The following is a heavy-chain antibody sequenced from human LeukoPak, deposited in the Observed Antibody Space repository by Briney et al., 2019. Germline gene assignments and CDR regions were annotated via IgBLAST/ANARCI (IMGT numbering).Heavy chain of an antibody. Sequence: KSGPTLVNPTQTLTLTCTFSGFSLSTSGMCVSWVRQPPVKALEWLARIDWDDDKYYSTSLKTRLTISKDTSKNQVVLTMTNMDPVDTATYYCARTHKTGDRTLYYFDYWGQGTLVTVSS. CDR1: GFSLSTSGMC. CDR3: ARTHKTGDRTLYYFDY. D-gene: IGHD7-27*01. CDR2: IDWDDDK. J-gene: IGHJ4*02. V-gene: IGHV2-70*11.